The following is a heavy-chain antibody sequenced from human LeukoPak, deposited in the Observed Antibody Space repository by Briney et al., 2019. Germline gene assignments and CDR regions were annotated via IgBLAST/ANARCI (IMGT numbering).Heavy chain of an antibody. Sequence: PSETLSLTCAVYGGSFSGYYWSWIRQPPGKGLEWIGEINHSGSTNYNPSLKSRVTISVDTSKNQFSLKLSSVTAADTAVYYCARGRVYSNAQTWYYFDYWGQGTLVTVSS. J-gene: IGHJ4*02. CDR1: GGSFSGYY. D-gene: IGHD4-11*01. CDR3: ARGRVYSNAQTWYYFDY. V-gene: IGHV4-34*01. CDR2: INHSGST.